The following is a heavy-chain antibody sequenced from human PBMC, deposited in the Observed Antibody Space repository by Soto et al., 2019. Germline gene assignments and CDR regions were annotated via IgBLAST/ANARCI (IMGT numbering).Heavy chain of an antibody. D-gene: IGHD6-6*01. CDR3: ASLPYSSSSPLTDP. J-gene: IGHJ5*02. Sequence: GGSLRLSCAVSGLSFSSYAMTWVRQSPGKGLEWVSSISRSGNSTYSADSVRGRFTISRDNSKNTLYLQMNSLRAEDTAVYYCASLPYSSSSPLTDPWGQGTLVTVSS. V-gene: IGHV3-23*01. CDR2: ISRSGNST. CDR1: GLSFSSYA.